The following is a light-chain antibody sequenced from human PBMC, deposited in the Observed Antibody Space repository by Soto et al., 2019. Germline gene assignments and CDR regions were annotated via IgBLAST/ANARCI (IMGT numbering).Light chain of an antibody. Sequence: ESVLTQSPATLSLXPGERATLXXRASQSISSNLAWYRQKPGQAPRLLIYDASNRATGIPARFSGSGSGTDFSLTISSLEPEDFAVYYCQQYTNWPRTFGQGTKVDVK. V-gene: IGKV3-11*01. J-gene: IGKJ1*01. CDR2: DAS. CDR1: QSISSN. CDR3: QQYTNWPRT.